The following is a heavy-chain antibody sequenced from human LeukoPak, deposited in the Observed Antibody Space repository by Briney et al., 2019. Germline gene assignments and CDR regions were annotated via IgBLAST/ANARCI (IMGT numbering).Heavy chain of an antibody. J-gene: IGHJ4*02. D-gene: IGHD3-22*01. CDR1: GFTFSNYA. CDR3: AKLQYFYDNSGYSDFDI. V-gene: IGHV3-23*01. Sequence: GGSLRLSCAASGFTFSNYAMSWVRQAPGKGLEWVSSITGNALNTYQADFIKGRFTISRDDSKNTLYLHLSSLRVEDTAVYYCAKLQYFYDNSGYSDFDIWGQGTLVTVSS. CDR2: ITGNALNT.